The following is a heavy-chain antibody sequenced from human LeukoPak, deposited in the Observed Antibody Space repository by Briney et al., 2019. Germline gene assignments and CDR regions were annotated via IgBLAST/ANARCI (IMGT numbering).Heavy chain of an antibody. J-gene: IGHJ6*02. D-gene: IGHD6-19*01. CDR3: ARREGGVAVADKYYYGMDV. V-gene: IGHV4-39*01. Sequence: SETLSLTCTVSGGSISSSSYYWGWIRQPPGKGLEWIGSIYYSGSTYYNPSLKSRVTISVDASKNQFSLKLSSVTAADTAVYYYARREGGVAVADKYYYGMDVWGQGTTVTVSS. CDR1: GGSISSSSYY. CDR2: IYYSGST.